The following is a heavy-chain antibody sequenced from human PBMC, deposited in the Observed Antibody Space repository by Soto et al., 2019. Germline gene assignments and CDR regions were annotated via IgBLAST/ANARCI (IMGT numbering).Heavy chain of an antibody. Sequence: QVQLVESGGGVVQPGRSLRLSCAASGFTFSSYGMHWVRQAPGKGLEWVAVIWYDGSNKYYADSVKGRFTISRDNSKNTLYLQMNSLRAEDTAVYYCARNLATYSSGYYFDYWGQGTLVTVSS. CDR3: ARNLATYSSGYYFDY. D-gene: IGHD6-19*01. J-gene: IGHJ4*02. CDR1: GFTFSSYG. V-gene: IGHV3-33*01. CDR2: IWYDGSNK.